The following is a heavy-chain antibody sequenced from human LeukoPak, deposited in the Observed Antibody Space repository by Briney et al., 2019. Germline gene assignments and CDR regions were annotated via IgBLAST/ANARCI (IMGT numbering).Heavy chain of an antibody. CDR1: GGSISSSNW. J-gene: IGHJ4*02. D-gene: IGHD3-22*01. Sequence: PSETLSLTCAVSGGSISSSNWWSWVRQPPGKGLEWIGEIYHSGSTNYNPSLKSRVTISVDKSKNQFSLKLSSVTAADTAVYYCARVPYDSSGYYDYWGQGTLVTVSS. V-gene: IGHV4-4*02. CDR2: IYHSGST. CDR3: ARVPYDSSGYYDY.